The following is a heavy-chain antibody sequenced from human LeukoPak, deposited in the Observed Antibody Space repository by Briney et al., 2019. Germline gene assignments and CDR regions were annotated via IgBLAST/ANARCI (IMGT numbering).Heavy chain of an antibody. CDR2: ISAYNGNT. CDR3: ARDPSYYDILTGYSRPNPFDY. V-gene: IGHV1-18*01. CDR1: GYTFTSYG. J-gene: IGHJ4*02. Sequence: ASVKVSCKASGYTFTSYGISWVRQAPGQGLEWMGWISAYNGNTNYAQKLQGRVTMTTDTSTSTACMELRSLRSDDTAVYYCARDPSYYDILTGYSRPNPFDYWGQGTLVTVSS. D-gene: IGHD3-9*01.